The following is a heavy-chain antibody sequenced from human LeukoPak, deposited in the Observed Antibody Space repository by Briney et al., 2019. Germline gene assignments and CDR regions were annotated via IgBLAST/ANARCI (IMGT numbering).Heavy chain of an antibody. V-gene: IGHV3-23*01. Sequence: GGSLRLSCAASGFTFSSYWMSWVRQAPGKGLEWVSAISGSGGSTYYADSVKGRFTISRDNSKNTLYLQMNSLRAEDTAVYYCAKVEGLVYSSLGAFDIWGHGTMVTVSS. CDR3: AKVEGLVYSSLGAFDI. J-gene: IGHJ3*02. CDR1: GFTFSSYW. CDR2: ISGSGGST. D-gene: IGHD6-13*01.